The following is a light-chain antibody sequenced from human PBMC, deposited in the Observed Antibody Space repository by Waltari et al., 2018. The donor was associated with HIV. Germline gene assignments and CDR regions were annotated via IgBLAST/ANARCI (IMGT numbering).Light chain of an antibody. J-gene: IGLJ3*02. CDR1: SGITVDTYR. Sequence: QAVLTPPSPLSASPGASASLTCTFRSGITVDTYRIYWYQQKPGSPPQYLLNYKSDSVKQQGSGVPSRFSGSKDASANAGTLLISGLRSEDEADYYCMIWHSSAWVFGGGTKLTVL. V-gene: IGLV5-45*02. CDR3: MIWHSSAWV. CDR2: YKSDSVK.